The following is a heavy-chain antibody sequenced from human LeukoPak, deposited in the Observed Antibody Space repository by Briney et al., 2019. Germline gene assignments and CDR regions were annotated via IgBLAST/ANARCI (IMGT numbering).Heavy chain of an antibody. CDR2: LYYSGST. CDR1: GGSISSSSYY. CDR3: ATYYYDSSGYS. Sequence: SETLSLTCIVSGGSISSSSYYWGWIRQPPGKGLEWIGSLYYSGSTYYNPSLKSRVTISLDTSKNQFSLKLSSVTAADTAVYYCATYYYDSSGYSGGQGTLVTVSS. J-gene: IGHJ4*02. D-gene: IGHD3-22*01. V-gene: IGHV4-39*07.